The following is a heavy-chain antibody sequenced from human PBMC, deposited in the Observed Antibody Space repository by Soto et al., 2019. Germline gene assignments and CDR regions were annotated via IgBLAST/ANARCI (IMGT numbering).Heavy chain of an antibody. CDR1: GFIFSSYA. V-gene: IGHV3-23*01. CDR3: AKDKMYNWNYFFEY. D-gene: IGHD1-7*01. Sequence: GGSLRLSCAASGFIFSSYAISWVRQAPGKGPEWVSGISGSASSTNYADSVKGRFTISRDNSKNMVYLQMNSLRDEDTAVYYCAKDKMYNWNYFFEYWGQGALVTVSS. J-gene: IGHJ4*02. CDR2: ISGSASST.